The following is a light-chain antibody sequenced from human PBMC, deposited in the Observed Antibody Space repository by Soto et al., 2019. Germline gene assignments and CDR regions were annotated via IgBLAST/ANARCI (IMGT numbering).Light chain of an antibody. Sequence: IVLTPSPATLSLSPGERATLSCRASQSVSSYLAWYQQKPGQAPRLLIYDASNRATGIPARFSGSGSGTDFTLTISSLEPEDFAVYYCQQRSNWLTFGGGTKVDIK. CDR2: DAS. J-gene: IGKJ4*01. CDR3: QQRSNWLT. CDR1: QSVSSY. V-gene: IGKV3-11*01.